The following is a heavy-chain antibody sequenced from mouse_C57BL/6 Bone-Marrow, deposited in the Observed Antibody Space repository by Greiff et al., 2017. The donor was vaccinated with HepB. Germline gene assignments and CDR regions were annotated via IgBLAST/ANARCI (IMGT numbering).Heavy chain of an antibody. CDR3: AKITTVVATNFDV. V-gene: IGHV1-81*01. J-gene: IGHJ1*03. CDR2: IYPRSGNT. CDR1: GYTFTSYG. D-gene: IGHD1-1*01. Sequence: QVQLKESGAELARPGASVKLSCKASGYTFTSYGISWVKQRTGQGLEWIGEIYPRSGNTYYNEKFKGKATLTADKSSSTAYMELRSLTSEDSAVYFCAKITTVVATNFDVWGTGTTVTVSS.